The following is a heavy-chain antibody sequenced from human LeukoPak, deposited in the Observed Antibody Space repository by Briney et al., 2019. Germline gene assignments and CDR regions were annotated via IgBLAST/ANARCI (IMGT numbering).Heavy chain of an antibody. CDR2: IYYSGST. Sequence: SETLSLTCTVSGGPISGSSYYWGWIRQPPGKGLEWIGSIYYSGSTYYNPSLKSRVTISVDTSKNQFSLKLSSVTAADTAVYYCARQSEVLWELPSWGQGTLVTVSS. CDR3: ARQSEVLWELPS. CDR1: GGPISGSSYY. D-gene: IGHD1-26*01. V-gene: IGHV4-39*01. J-gene: IGHJ5*02.